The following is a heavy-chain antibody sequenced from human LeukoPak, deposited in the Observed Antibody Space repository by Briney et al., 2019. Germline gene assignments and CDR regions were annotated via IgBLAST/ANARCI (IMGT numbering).Heavy chain of an antibody. CDR1: GYTFTAYY. Sequence: ASVRVSCKASGYTFTAYYMDWVRQAPGQGLEWMGWINPNSGGTNYAQKFKGWVTLTRDTSINTTYMELSRLASDVTAVYFCARGTPGSYLGYWGQGTLVTVSP. D-gene: IGHD3-16*02. CDR2: INPNSGGT. J-gene: IGHJ4*02. CDR3: ARGTPGSYLGY. V-gene: IGHV1-2*04.